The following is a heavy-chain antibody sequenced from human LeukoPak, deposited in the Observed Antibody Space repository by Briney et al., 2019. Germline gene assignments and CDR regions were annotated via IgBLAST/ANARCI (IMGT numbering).Heavy chain of an antibody. J-gene: IGHJ5*02. Sequence: GGSLRLSCAASGFTVSSNYMSWVRQAPGKGLEWVAFIRYDGSNKYYADSVKGRFTISRDNSKNTLYLQMNSLRAEDTAVYYCAKDGGSRVVPAATQALNWFDPWGQGTLVTVSS. CDR1: GFTVSSNY. V-gene: IGHV3-30*02. D-gene: IGHD2-2*01. CDR2: IRYDGSNK. CDR3: AKDGGSRVVPAATQALNWFDP.